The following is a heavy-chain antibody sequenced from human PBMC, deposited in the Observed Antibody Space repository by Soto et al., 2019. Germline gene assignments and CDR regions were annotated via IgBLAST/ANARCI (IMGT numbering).Heavy chain of an antibody. D-gene: IGHD6-19*01. V-gene: IGHV3-53*01. Sequence: EVQLVESGGGLIQPGGSLRLSCAASGFAVSSKYMTWVRQAPGKGLEWVSVIYGGGTTYYAESVKGRFTISRDTSKNTLYLQMNILRAEDTAVYYCVQTTGWPGFDFWGQGTLVTVSS. CDR1: GFAVSSKY. CDR2: IYGGGTT. J-gene: IGHJ4*02. CDR3: VQTTGWPGFDF.